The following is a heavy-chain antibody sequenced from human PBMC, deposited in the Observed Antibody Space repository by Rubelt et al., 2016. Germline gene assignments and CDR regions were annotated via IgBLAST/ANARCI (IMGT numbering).Heavy chain of an antibody. Sequence: QVQLQESGPGLVKPSETLSLICPVYGGSISSYYWSWIRQPPGTGLEWIGSIYYSGTTNYNTSIRSRATISVDTYNNQCYLKWSSVAAADTAVYYCAKHSYWYFDLWGRGTLVTVSS. J-gene: IGHJ2*01. CDR3: AKHSYWYFDL. V-gene: IGHV4-59*08. CDR2: IYYSGTT. CDR1: GGSISSYY.